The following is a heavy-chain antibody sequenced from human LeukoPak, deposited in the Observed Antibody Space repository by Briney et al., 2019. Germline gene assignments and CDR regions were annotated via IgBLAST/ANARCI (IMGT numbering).Heavy chain of an antibody. Sequence: ASVKVSCKASGGTFSSYAISWVRQAPGQGLEWMGWISAYNGNTNYAQKLQGRVTMITDTSTSTAYMELWSLRSDDTAVYYCARGTYYYDSSGYYPGAFDIWGQGTMVTVSS. D-gene: IGHD3-22*01. CDR3: ARGTYYYDSSGYYPGAFDI. J-gene: IGHJ3*02. CDR1: GGTFSSYA. CDR2: ISAYNGNT. V-gene: IGHV1-18*01.